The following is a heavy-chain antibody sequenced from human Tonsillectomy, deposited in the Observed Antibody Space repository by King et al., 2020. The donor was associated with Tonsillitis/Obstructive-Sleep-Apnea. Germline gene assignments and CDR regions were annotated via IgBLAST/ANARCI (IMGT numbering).Heavy chain of an antibody. CDR3: ARHVSVRWLQFEAFDI. CDR1: GGSISSYY. Sequence: QLQESGPGLVKPSETLSLTCTVSGGSISSYYWSWIRQPPGKGLEWIGYIYYSGSTNYNPSLKSRVTISVDTSKNQFSLKLSSVTHADTAVYYCARHVSVRWLQFEAFDIWGQGTMVTVSS. CDR2: IYYSGST. V-gene: IGHV4-59*08. D-gene: IGHD5-24*01. J-gene: IGHJ3*02.